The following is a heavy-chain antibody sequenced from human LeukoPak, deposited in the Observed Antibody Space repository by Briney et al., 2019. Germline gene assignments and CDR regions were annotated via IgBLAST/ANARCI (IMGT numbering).Heavy chain of an antibody. V-gene: IGHV3-21*06. D-gene: IGHD3-22*01. CDR1: GFTLRNYS. J-gene: IGHJ2*01. CDR3: ARDLYYDGSGGDL. Sequence: PGGSLRLSCAASGFTLRNYSMNWVRQAPGKGLEWVSSISSSSSYIYYADSMKGRFTISRDNAKNSLYLQMNRLRAEDTAVYYCARDLYYDGSGGDLWGRGTLVSVSS. CDR2: ISSSSSYI.